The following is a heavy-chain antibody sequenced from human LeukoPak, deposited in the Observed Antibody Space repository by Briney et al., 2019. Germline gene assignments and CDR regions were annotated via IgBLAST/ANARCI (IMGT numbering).Heavy chain of an antibody. J-gene: IGHJ4*02. CDR1: GGTFSSYA. D-gene: IGHD6-19*01. CDR2: IIPIFGTA. Sequence: SVKVSCKASGGTFSSYAISWVRQAPGQGLEWMGGIIPIFGTANYAQKFQGRVTITADKSTSTAYMELSSLRSEDTAVYYCAREGHSSGWTDYWGQGTLVTVSS. CDR3: AREGHSSGWTDY. V-gene: IGHV1-69*06.